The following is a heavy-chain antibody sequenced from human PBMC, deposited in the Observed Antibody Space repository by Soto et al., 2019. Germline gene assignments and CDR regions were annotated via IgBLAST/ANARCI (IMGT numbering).Heavy chain of an antibody. CDR1: GFTFSNYA. CDR2: ISGSVGST. Sequence: PGGSLRLSCAASGFTFSNYAINWVRQSPGKGLEWVSVISGSVGSTYYADSVKGRFTITRDNSKNTLYLQMNSLGAEDTAVYYCAKAGGAAGTVDYFDYWGQGTLVTVSS. CDR3: AKAGGAAGTVDYFDY. D-gene: IGHD6-13*01. J-gene: IGHJ4*02. V-gene: IGHV3-23*01.